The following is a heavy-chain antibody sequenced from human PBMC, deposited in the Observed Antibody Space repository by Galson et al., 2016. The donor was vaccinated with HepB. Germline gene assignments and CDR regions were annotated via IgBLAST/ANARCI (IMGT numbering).Heavy chain of an antibody. J-gene: IGHJ6*02. Sequence: SGGTFISYAISWVRQAPGQGLEWMGGIIPIFGTANYAQNFQGRVAITADESTTTAYMELISLRSEDTAVYYCVGQGYCGGDCYWGGMDVWGQGTTVIVSS. V-gene: IGHV1-69*01. CDR2: IIPIFGTA. CDR1: GGTFISYA. D-gene: IGHD2-21*01. CDR3: VGQGYCGGDCYWGGMDV.